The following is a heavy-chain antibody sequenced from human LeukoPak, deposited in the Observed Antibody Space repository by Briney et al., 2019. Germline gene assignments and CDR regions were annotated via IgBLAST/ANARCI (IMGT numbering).Heavy chain of an antibody. CDR1: GFTVSSNY. D-gene: IGHD3-10*01. CDR2: IYSGGST. CDR3: ARDRGSGSFDY. J-gene: IGHJ4*02. V-gene: IGHV3-66*01. Sequence: GGSLRLSCAASGFTVSSNYMSWVRQAPGKGLEWVSVIYSGGSTYYADSVKGRFTISRDNSKNTLYLRMNSLRAEDTAVYYCARDRGSGSFDYWGQGTLVTVSS.